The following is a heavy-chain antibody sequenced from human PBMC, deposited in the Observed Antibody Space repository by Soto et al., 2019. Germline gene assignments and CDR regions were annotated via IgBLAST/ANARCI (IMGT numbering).Heavy chain of an antibody. CDR3: AKDRHPDGVWDIDW. D-gene: IGHD4-17*01. J-gene: IGHJ4*02. CDR1: GFSFSSFF. CDR2: ISVSGDDT. Sequence: PGGSLRLSCAASGFSFSSFFVSWVRQAPGRGLEWVSDISVSGDDTYYADSVKGRFTVSRDNSKNTLYLQMNSLRAEDTAVYYCAKDRHPDGVWDIDWWGQGARVTVSS. V-gene: IGHV3-23*01.